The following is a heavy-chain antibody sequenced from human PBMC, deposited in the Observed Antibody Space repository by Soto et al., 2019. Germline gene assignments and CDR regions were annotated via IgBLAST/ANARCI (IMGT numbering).Heavy chain of an antibody. Sequence: SETLSLTCTVSGGSIDSGDYYWSWIRQPPGKGLEWIGYIYYSWTTFYNPSLKSRVTVSLDTSKNQFSLHLTSVTAADTAVYYCARDRWGSESFDYWGQGTLVTVSS. CDR3: ARDRWGSESFDY. D-gene: IGHD7-27*01. V-gene: IGHV4-30-4*01. J-gene: IGHJ4*02. CDR2: IYYSWTT. CDR1: GGSIDSGDYY.